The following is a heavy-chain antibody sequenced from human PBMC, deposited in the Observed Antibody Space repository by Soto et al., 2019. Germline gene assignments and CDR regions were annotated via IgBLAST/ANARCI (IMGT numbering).Heavy chain of an antibody. D-gene: IGHD2-15*01. CDR1: GGTFSSYA. J-gene: IGHJ4*02. CDR3: AIHRSVVVY. V-gene: IGHV1-2*02. CDR2: IIPNNGGT. Sequence: ASVKVSCKASGGTFSSYAISWVRQAPGQGLEWMGWIIPNNGGTNYARKFQGRVTMTRDTSISTAYMDLTRLKSDDTAVYYCAIHRSVVVYCGQGSLVTVSS.